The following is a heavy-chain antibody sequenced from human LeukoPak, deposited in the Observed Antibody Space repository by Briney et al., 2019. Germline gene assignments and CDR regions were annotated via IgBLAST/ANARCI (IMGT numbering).Heavy chain of an antibody. CDR2: MNPNSGNT. CDR3: ARVNSPDYGYYYYYGMDV. D-gene: IGHD3-16*01. V-gene: IGHV1-8*01. J-gene: IGHJ6*02. Sequence: ASVKVSCKASGYTFTSYDINWVRQATGQGLEWMGWMNPNSGNTGYAQKFQGRVTMTRNTSISTAYMELSSLRYEDPAVYYCARVNSPDYGYYYYYGMDVWGQGTTVTVSS. CDR1: GYTFTSYD.